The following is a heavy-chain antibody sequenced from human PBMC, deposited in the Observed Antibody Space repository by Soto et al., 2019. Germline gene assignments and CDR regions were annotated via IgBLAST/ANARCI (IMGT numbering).Heavy chain of an antibody. D-gene: IGHD2-15*01. V-gene: IGHV1-69*13. Sequence: PVNVYCKASGSTFSSHAISWVRQAPGQGCEWMGGIIPIFGTANYAQKFQGRVTITADESTSTAYMELSSLRSEDTAVYYCAREWWELRGFFDYWG. CDR2: IIPIFGTA. J-gene: IGHJ4*01. CDR3: AREWWELRGFFDY. CDR1: GSTFSSHA.